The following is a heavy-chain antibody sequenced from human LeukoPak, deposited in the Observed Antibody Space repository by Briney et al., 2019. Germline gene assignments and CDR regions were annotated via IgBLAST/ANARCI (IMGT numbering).Heavy chain of an antibody. CDR2: IWYDGSNK. J-gene: IGHJ3*02. V-gene: IGHV3-33*01. D-gene: IGHD3-22*01. Sequence: TGRSLRLSCAASGFTFSSYGMNWVRQAPGKGLEWVAVIWYDGSNKYYADSVKGRFTISRDNSKNTLYLQMNSLRAEDTAVYYCASNYYDSSGYYVDAFDIWGQGTMVTVSS. CDR1: GFTFSSYG. CDR3: ASNYYDSSGYYVDAFDI.